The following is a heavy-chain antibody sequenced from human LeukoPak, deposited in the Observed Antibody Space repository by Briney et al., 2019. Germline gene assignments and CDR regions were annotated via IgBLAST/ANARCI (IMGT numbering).Heavy chain of an antibody. J-gene: IGHJ4*02. CDR2: ISHSGTT. CDR1: GGSISSYS. D-gene: IGHD6-19*01. V-gene: IGHV4-59*08. Sequence: SETLSLTCIVSGGSISSYSWNWIQQSPEKGLEWVGYISHSGTTSYNSYLRSRVTISVDTSKNQLSLKLTSVTAADTAVYYCARWDDSAWAFGNWGPGTLVTVSS. CDR3: ARWDDSAWAFGN.